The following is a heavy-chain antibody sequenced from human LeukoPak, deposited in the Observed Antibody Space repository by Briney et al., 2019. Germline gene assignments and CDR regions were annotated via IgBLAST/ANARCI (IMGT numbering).Heavy chain of an antibody. V-gene: IGHV1-18*01. Sequence: ASVKVSCKASGYRFSNFGITWVRQAPGQGLEWMGWTSPYDDNPEYAKKFQGRVTMTTDTSTSTAYMELRSLRPDDTAMYYCAKVDPPIVAGARSDAFEIWGQGTLVTVSS. CDR2: TSPYDDNP. CDR1: GYRFSNFG. CDR3: AKVDPPIVAGARSDAFEI. D-gene: IGHD1-26*01. J-gene: IGHJ3*02.